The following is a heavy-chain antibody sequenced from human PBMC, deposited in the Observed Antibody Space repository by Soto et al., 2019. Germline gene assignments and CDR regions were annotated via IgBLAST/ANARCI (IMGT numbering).Heavy chain of an antibody. D-gene: IGHD3-10*01. J-gene: IGHJ4*02. V-gene: IGHV3-72*01. Sequence: PGGSLRLSCAASGFSLSDLFIDWVRQAPGKGLEWIGRTKDKAYSYTTEYAASMKGRFTISRDGSRNSLYLQMSSLKTEDTAVYYCASIRGVLGYWGQGTLVTVSS. CDR3: ASIRGVLGY. CDR2: TKDKAYSYTT. CDR1: GFSLSDLF.